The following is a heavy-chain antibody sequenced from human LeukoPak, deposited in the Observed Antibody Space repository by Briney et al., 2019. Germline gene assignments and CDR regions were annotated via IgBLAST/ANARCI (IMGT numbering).Heavy chain of an antibody. CDR3: AKDAGATGYYYYGMDV. V-gene: IGHV3-9*01. J-gene: IGHJ6*02. CDR1: GVTFDDYA. D-gene: IGHD1-26*01. Sequence: PGRSLRLSCAASGVTFDDYAMHWVRQAPGKGLEWVSGISWNSGSIGYADSVKGRFTISRDNAKNSLYLQMNSLRAEDTALYYCAKDAGATGYYYYGMDVWGQGTTVTVSS. CDR2: ISWNSGSI.